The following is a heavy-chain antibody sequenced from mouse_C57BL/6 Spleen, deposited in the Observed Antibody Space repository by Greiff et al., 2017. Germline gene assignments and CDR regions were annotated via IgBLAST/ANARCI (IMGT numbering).Heavy chain of an antibody. V-gene: IGHV1-54*01. CDR1: GYAFTNYL. Sequence: QVQLQQSGAELVRPGTSVKVSCKASGYAFTNYLIEWVKQRPGQGLEWIGVINPGSGGTNYNEKFKGKATLTADKSSSTAYVQLSSLASEASAVYFCASDDYAYAMDYWGQGTSVTVSS. CDR3: ASDDYAYAMDY. J-gene: IGHJ4*01. D-gene: IGHD2-4*01. CDR2: INPGSGGT.